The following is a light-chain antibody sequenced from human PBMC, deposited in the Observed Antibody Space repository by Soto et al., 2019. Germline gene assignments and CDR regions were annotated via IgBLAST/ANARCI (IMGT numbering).Light chain of an antibody. Sequence: EIGLRQSPASLSLSPGERAPLSCRASQSVDSYLVWYQQKPGQAPRLLIFGASNRATGIPARFSGSGSGTDFTLTINSLEPDDFAVYYCQQRDSWPITFGQGTRLEIK. CDR2: GAS. CDR1: QSVDSY. CDR3: QQRDSWPIT. V-gene: IGKV3-11*01. J-gene: IGKJ5*01.